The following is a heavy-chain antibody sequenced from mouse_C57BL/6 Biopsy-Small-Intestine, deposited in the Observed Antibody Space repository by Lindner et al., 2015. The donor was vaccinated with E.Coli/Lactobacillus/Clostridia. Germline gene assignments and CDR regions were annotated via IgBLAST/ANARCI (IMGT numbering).Heavy chain of an antibody. CDR2: INPYSDTT. D-gene: IGHD2-13*01. Sequence: SVKVSCKASGYTFTNHYMHWVRLAPGQGLEWMGMINPYSDTTTYAQRFQGRVIMTRDTSTNTVYMEMRSLRSEDTAVYYCARTTTVTQTDGDYYSGFWGQGTLVTVSS. CDR1: GYTFTNHY. J-gene: IGHJ4*01. V-gene: IGHV1-64*01. CDR3: ARTTTVTQTDGDYYSGF.